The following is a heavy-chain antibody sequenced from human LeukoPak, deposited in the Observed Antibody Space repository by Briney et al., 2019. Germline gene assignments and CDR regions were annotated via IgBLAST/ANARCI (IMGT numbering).Heavy chain of an antibody. V-gene: IGHV3-15*01. CDR1: TVTFSNYW. D-gene: IGHD2-21*02. Sequence: GGSLRLSCAASTVTFSNYWMHWVRQAPGKGLEWVGRIKRKTDGGTTDYAAPVKGRFNISRDDSKNTVYLQMNSLKTEDTAVYYCTTAVVVTGFDYWGQGTLVSVSS. J-gene: IGHJ4*02. CDR2: IKRKTDGGTT. CDR3: TTAVVVTGFDY.